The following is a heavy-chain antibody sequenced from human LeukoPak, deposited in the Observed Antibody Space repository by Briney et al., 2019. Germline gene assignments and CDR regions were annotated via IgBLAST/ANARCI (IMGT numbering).Heavy chain of an antibody. CDR1: GGTFSSDA. V-gene: IGHV1-69*05. J-gene: IGHJ4*02. CDR3: ATDPYYYDSSGYLLDY. Sequence: ASVKVSCKASGGTFSSDAISWVRQAPGQGLEWMGGIIPIFGTANYTQKFQGRVTITTDESTSTAYMELSSLRSEDTAVYYCATDPYYYDSSGYLLDYWGQGTLVTASS. D-gene: IGHD3-22*01. CDR2: IIPIFGTA.